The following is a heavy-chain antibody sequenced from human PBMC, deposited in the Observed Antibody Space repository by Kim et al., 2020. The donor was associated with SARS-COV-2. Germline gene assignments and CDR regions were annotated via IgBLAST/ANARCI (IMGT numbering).Heavy chain of an antibody. D-gene: IGHD1-1*01. V-gene: IGHV3-74*01. CDR1: GFTFSNYW. CDR3: ARAGLPTGTTKDF. J-gene: IGHJ4*02. CDR2: LNDDASIR. Sequence: GGSLRLCCATSGFTFSNYWMHWVRQAPGKGLVWVSRLNDDASIRSYADSVTGRFAISRDNAKNTVYLQMNSLRADDTGVYYCARAGLPTGTTKDFWGQGTLVTVSS.